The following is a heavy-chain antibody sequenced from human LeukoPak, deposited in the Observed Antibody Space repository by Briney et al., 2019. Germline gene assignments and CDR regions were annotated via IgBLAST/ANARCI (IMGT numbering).Heavy chain of an antibody. CDR3: AKVKEMYSSGSYYFDY. Sequence: GGSLRLSCAASGLTFSNSGMHWVRQAPGKGLEWVAVIPYDGFNPYYADSVKGRFTISRDNSKNTLWLQMNSLRAEDTAVYYCAKVKEMYSSGSYYFDYWGQGTLVTVSS. CDR1: GLTFSNSG. J-gene: IGHJ4*02. D-gene: IGHD6-19*01. V-gene: IGHV3-30*18. CDR2: IPYDGFNP.